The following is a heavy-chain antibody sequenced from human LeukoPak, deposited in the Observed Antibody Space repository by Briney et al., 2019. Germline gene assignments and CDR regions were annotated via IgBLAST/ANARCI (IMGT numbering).Heavy chain of an antibody. J-gene: IGHJ4*02. V-gene: IGHV3-66*01. CDR3: ARDLGAAAGFFDY. D-gene: IGHD6-13*01. CDR2: IYSGGDT. CDR1: GFTFSSYW. Sequence: GGSLRLSCAASGFTFSSYWMHWVRQVPGKGLEWVSFIYSGGDTYYADSVKDRFIISRDSSENTLYLQMNSLRAEDTAVYFCARDLGAAAGFFDYWGQGTLVTVTS.